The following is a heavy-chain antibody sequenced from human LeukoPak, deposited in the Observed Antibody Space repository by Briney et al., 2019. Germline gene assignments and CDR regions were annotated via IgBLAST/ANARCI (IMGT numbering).Heavy chain of an antibody. V-gene: IGHV3-23*01. D-gene: IGHD3-10*01. CDR3: AKDRVDGSGSQFDS. CDR1: GFTFSSYG. Sequence: PGGSLRLSCAASGFTFSSYGMHWVRQAPGKGLEWVSAISGSGGSTYYADSVKGRFTISRDNSKNTLYLQMNSLRAEDTAVYYCAKDRVDGSGSQFDSWGQGSLVTVSS. J-gene: IGHJ4*02. CDR2: ISGSGGST.